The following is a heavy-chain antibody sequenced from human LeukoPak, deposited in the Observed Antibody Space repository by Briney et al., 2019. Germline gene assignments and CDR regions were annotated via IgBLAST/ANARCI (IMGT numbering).Heavy chain of an antibody. CDR2: IYYSGST. Sequence: KASETPSLTCTVSGGSISSYYWSWIRQPPGKGLEWIGYIYYSGSTNYNPSLKSRVTISVDTSKNQFSLKLSSVTAADTAVYYCARGTMVRGVIDHYYFDYWGQGTLVTVSS. CDR3: ARGTMVRGVIDHYYFDY. J-gene: IGHJ4*02. V-gene: IGHV4-59*01. CDR1: GGSISSYY. D-gene: IGHD3-10*01.